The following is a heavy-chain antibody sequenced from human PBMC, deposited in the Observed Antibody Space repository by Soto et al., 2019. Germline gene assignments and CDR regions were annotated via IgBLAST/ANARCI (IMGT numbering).Heavy chain of an antibody. V-gene: IGHV1-69*12. CDR3: ARDSIYDSSAYYYGDY. Sequence: QVQLVQSGAEVKKPGSSVKVSCKASGGTLSSYAMNWVRQAPGQGLEWMGGIIPIFGTAKYAQKFQGRVTITADESTSTAYMELSSLRSEDTAVYYCARDSIYDSSAYYYGDYWGQGTLVTVSS. D-gene: IGHD3-22*01. CDR2: IIPIFGTA. CDR1: GGTLSSYA. J-gene: IGHJ4*02.